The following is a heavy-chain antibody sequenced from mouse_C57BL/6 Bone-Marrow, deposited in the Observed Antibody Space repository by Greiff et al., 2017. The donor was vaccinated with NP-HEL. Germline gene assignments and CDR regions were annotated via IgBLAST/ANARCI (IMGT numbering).Heavy chain of an antibody. CDR1: GFSFNTYA. J-gene: IGHJ4*01. D-gene: IGHD3-2*02. Sequence: EVQGVESGGGLVQPKGSLKLSCAASGFSFNTYAMNWVRQAPGKGLEWVARIRSKSNNYATYYADSVKDRFTISRDDSESMLYLQMNNLKTEDTAMYYCVRLSSVLYYAMDYWGQGTSVTVSS. CDR2: IRSKSNNYAT. V-gene: IGHV10-1*01. CDR3: VRLSSVLYYAMDY.